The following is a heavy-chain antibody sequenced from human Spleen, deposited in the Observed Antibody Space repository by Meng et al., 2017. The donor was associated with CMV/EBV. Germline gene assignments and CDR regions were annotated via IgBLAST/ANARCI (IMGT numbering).Heavy chain of an antibody. D-gene: IGHD3/OR15-3a*01. CDR3: TRVINFRDFWAGQIYHFDY. Sequence: FSGYWMHWVRQAPGKGLVWVSRINGDGSTTTYADSVRGRFTISRDNAKNTLYLQMNSLRAEDTAVYYCTRVINFRDFWAGQIYHFDYWGRGTLVTVSS. J-gene: IGHJ4*02. CDR1: FSGYW. V-gene: IGHV3-74*03. CDR2: INGDGSTT.